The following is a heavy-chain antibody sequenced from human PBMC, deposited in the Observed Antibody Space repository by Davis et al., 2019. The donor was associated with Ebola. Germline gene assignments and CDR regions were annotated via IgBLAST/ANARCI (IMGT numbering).Heavy chain of an antibody. CDR3: ASLRRTITGMDDGFDI. Sequence: KVSCKGSGYFFTSYWIGWVRQMPGKGLEWMGIIYPGDSDTRYSPSFRGQVIISADKSMKTAFLQWSSLKASDSGMYYCASLRRTITGMDDGFDIWGEGTMVTVSS. CDR1: GYFFTSYW. D-gene: IGHD2-8*02. J-gene: IGHJ3*02. V-gene: IGHV5-51*01. CDR2: IYPGDSDT.